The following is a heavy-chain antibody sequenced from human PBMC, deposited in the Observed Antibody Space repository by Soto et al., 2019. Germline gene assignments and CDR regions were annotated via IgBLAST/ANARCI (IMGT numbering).Heavy chain of an antibody. Sequence: GGSLRLSCAASGFTFSNYGVTWVRQAPGMGLEWVAYITGSFTTIHYADSVKGRFTISRDNAKNSLYLQMNSLRAEDTAVYYCASEGFEYSSSSRVFQDYYYYGMDVWGQGTTVTVSS. D-gene: IGHD6-6*01. J-gene: IGHJ6*02. V-gene: IGHV3-48*01. CDR3: ASEGFEYSSSSRVFQDYYYYGMDV. CDR2: ITGSFTTI. CDR1: GFTFSNYG.